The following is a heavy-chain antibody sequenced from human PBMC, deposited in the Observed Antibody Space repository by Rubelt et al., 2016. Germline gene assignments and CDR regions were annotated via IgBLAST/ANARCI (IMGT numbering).Heavy chain of an antibody. Sequence: QLQLQESGPGLVKPSETLSLTCTVSVGSISSNSYYWGWIRQPPGKGLEWIGGFSFSGRTYYNPPLKSRVTISEETSKNQCSRKRRSVTAADTAVDYCATRPKLEDACDIWGQGTMVTVSS. J-gene: IGHJ3*02. CDR1: VGSISSNSYY. D-gene: IGHD3-10*01. CDR3: ATRPKLEDACDI. CDR2: FSFSGRT. V-gene: IGHV4-39*07.